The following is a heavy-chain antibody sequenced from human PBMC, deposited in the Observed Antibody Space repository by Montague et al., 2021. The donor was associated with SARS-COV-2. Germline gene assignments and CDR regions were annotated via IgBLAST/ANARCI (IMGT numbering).Heavy chain of an antibody. D-gene: IGHD2-8*01. CDR3: ARLLRSCSNGVCRTYYYYAMDV. CDR1: GGSIRGYY. CDR2: IYYSGST. V-gene: IGHV4-59*01. Sequence: SETLSLTCTVSGGSIRGYYWSWIRQSPGKGLEWIGYIYYSGSTKYNPFLESRVTVSVDRSKNQVSLKLSSVTPADTAVYYCARLLRSCSNGVCRTYYYYAMDVWGQGTTVTVSS. J-gene: IGHJ6*02.